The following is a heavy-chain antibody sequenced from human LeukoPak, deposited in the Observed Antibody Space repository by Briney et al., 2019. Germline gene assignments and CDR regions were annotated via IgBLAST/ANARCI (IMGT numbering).Heavy chain of an antibody. Sequence: PGGSLRLSCAASGFTFSSYWMSWVRQAPGKGLEWVANIKQDGSEKYYVDSVKGRFTISRDNAKNSLYLQMNSLRAEDTAVYYCARGAYHYYDSSGYCGPFDYWGQGTLVTVSS. J-gene: IGHJ4*02. V-gene: IGHV3-7*01. CDR1: GFTFSSYW. D-gene: IGHD3-22*01. CDR2: IKQDGSEK. CDR3: ARGAYHYYDSSGYCGPFDY.